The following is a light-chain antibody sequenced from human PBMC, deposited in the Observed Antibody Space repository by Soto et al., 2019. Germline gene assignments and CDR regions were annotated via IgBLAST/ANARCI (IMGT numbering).Light chain of an antibody. CDR3: LLCYNTARV. CDR1: TGAVTSGHY. CDR2: DTS. J-gene: IGLJ3*02. Sequence: QTLVTQEPSLTVSPGGTVTLTCGSTTGAVTSGHYPYWFQQKPGQAPRTLIYDTSNKHSWTPARFSGSLLGGKGALTLSGAQPEDEAEYYCLLCYNTARVFGGGTKLTVL. V-gene: IGLV7-46*01.